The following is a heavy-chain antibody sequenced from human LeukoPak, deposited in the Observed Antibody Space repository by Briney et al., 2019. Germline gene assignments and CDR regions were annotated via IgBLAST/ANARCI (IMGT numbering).Heavy chain of an antibody. V-gene: IGHV3-23*01. CDR3: AKDRPWLVF. D-gene: IGHD6-19*01. CDR2: ISGSGGNT. J-gene: IGHJ4*02. Sequence: GGSLRLSCAASGFTFSSYAMSWVRQAPGKGLEWVSAISGSGGNTSNADSVKGRFIISRDNPKNTLYLQMNSLRAEDTAVYYCAKDRPWLVFWGQGTLVTVSS. CDR1: GFTFSSYA.